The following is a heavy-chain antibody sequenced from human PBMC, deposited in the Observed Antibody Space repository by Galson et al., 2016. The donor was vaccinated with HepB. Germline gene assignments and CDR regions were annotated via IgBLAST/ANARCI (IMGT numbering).Heavy chain of an antibody. J-gene: IGHJ2*01. CDR1: GFTFRDST. CDR3: AKDGGTWGYYYGDWNLDL. Sequence: SLRLSCAASGFTFRDSTMTWVRQAPGKGLHWVSTITGSGVSSYNADSVKGRFTTSRDNSKNILYLQMNSLRADDTAVYYCAKDGGTWGYYYGDWNLDLWGRGTLVTVSS. CDR2: ITGSGVSS. V-gene: IGHV3-23*01. D-gene: IGHD3-16*01.